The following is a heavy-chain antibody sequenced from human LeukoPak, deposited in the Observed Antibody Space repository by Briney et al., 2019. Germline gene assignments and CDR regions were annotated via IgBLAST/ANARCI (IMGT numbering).Heavy chain of an antibody. V-gene: IGHV3-23*01. J-gene: IGHJ4*02. D-gene: IGHD3-22*01. CDR2: ISGSGGST. CDR3: AKLVEYYYDSSGSLGGLDY. Sequence: GGSLRLSCAASGFTFSSYGMSWVRQAPGKGLEWVSAISGSGGSTYYADSVKGRFTISRDNSKNTLYLQMNSLRAEDKAVYYCAKLVEYYYDSSGSLGGLDYWGQGTLVTVSS. CDR1: GFTFSSYG.